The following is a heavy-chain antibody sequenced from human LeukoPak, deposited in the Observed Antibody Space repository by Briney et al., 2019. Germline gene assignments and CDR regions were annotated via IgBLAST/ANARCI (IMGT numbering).Heavy chain of an antibody. J-gene: IGHJ6*03. CDR2: ISYDGSNK. Sequence: GGSLRLSCAASGFTFSSYEMNWVRQAPGKGLEWVAVISYDGSNKYYADSVKGRFTISRDNSENTLYLQMNSLRAEDTAVYYCAKEAGPGSAWYYYYYYMDVWGKGTTVTVSS. CDR3: AKEAGPGSAWYYYYYYMDV. CDR1: GFTFSSYE. D-gene: IGHD3-10*01. V-gene: IGHV3-30*18.